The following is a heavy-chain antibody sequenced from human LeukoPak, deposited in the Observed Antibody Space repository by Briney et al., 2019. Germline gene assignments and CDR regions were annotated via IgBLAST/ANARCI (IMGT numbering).Heavy chain of an antibody. D-gene: IGHD5-12*01. V-gene: IGHV4-39*07. CDR3: AREVATIGDDWFDP. J-gene: IGHJ5*02. CDR2: IYHSGST. Sequence: PSETLSLTCTVSGGSISSSSYYWGWIRQPPGKGLEWIGSIYHSGSTYYNPSLKSRVTISVDTSKNQFSLKLSSVTAADTAVYYCAREVATIGDDWFDPWGQGTLVTVSS. CDR1: GGSISSSSYY.